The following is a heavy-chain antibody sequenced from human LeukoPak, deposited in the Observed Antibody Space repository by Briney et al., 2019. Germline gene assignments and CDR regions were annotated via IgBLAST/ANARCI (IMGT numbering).Heavy chain of an antibody. D-gene: IGHD1-14*01. CDR1: SGSISIYY. CDR3: ARQPSGTAAFDI. Sequence: SETLSLTCALSSGSISIYYWSGMRQPPGKELECIGYIYFSGWNTNYNRSFKIRVTISVDTSKNQIFRRLTSVTAAGTAVYYCARQPSGTAAFDIWGQGTVITVSS. V-gene: IGHV4-59*08. J-gene: IGHJ3*02. CDR2: IYFSGWNT.